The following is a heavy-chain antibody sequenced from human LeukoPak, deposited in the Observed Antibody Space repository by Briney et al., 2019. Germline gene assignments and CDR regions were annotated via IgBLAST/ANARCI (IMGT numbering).Heavy chain of an antibody. J-gene: IGHJ5*02. CDR1: GFTFSSYS. V-gene: IGHV3-21*06. CDR2: ITTRSSYI. Sequence: PGGSLRLSCAASGFTFSSYSMNWVRQAPGKGLEWVSSITTRSSYIYYADSARGRFTISRDDAKNSLYLQMNSLRADDTAVYYCARDPAAAGTVWLDPWGQGTLVTVSS. CDR3: ARDPAAAGTVWLDP. D-gene: IGHD6-13*01.